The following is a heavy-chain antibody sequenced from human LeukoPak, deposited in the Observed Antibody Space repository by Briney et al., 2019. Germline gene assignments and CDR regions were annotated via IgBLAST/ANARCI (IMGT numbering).Heavy chain of an antibody. CDR3: ARVGRGYYGSGSYWYYFDY. CDR1: GFTFSTYW. D-gene: IGHD3-10*01. J-gene: IGHJ4*02. CDR2: IKQDGSEK. Sequence: GGSLRLSCVASGFTFSTYWMSWVRQAPGKGLEWVANIKQDGSEKYYVDSVKGRFTISRDNAKNSLYLQMNSLGAEDTAVYYCARVGRGYYGSGSYWYYFDYWGQGTLVTVSS. V-gene: IGHV3-7*01.